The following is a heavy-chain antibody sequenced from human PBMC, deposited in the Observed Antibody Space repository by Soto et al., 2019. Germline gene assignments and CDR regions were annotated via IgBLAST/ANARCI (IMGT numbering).Heavy chain of an antibody. D-gene: IGHD2-15*01. CDR1: GGSISSSNYY. CDR2: IYYSGST. J-gene: IGHJ4*02. Sequence: PSETLSLTCSVSGGSISSSNYYWGWIRQPPGKGLEWIGSIYYSGSTYYNPSLKSRVTISVDTPKNQFSLKLSSVTAADTAVYYCASWWAIKGYFTYWGQGSLVTVSS. CDR3: ASWWAIKGYFTY. V-gene: IGHV4-39*01.